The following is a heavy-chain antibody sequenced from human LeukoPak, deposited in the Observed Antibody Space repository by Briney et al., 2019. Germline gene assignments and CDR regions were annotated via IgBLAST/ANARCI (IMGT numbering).Heavy chain of an antibody. D-gene: IGHD3-10*01. J-gene: IGHJ6*03. V-gene: IGHV3-7*01. CDR1: GFTFSSYS. Sequence: GGSLRLSCAASGFTFSSYSMNWVRQAPGKGLEWVANIKQDGSEKYYVDSVKGRFTISRDNAKNSLYLQMNSLRAEDTAVYYCAREPNYYGSGSEYYYYYYMDVWGKGTTVTVSS. CDR3: AREPNYYGSGSEYYYYYYMDV. CDR2: IKQDGSEK.